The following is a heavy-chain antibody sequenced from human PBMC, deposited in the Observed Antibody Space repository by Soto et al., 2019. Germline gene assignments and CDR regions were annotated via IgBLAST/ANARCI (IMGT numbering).Heavy chain of an antibody. Sequence: HPGGSLRLSCAASGFTFSSYGMHWVRQAPGKGLEWVAVISYDGSNKYYADSVKGRFTISRDNSKNTLYLQMNSLRAEDTAVYYCAKDRAAMVTYYYYYGMDVWGQGTTVTVSS. CDR3: AKDRAAMVTYYYYYGMDV. D-gene: IGHD5-18*01. J-gene: IGHJ6*02. CDR1: GFTFSSYG. V-gene: IGHV3-30*18. CDR2: ISYDGSNK.